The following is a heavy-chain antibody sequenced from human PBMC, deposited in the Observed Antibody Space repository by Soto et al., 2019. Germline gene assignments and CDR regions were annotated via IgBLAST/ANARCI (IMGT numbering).Heavy chain of an antibody. CDR1: RFTFSSYG. V-gene: IGHV3-30*18. Sequence: LRLSCAASRFTFSSYGMYWVRQAPGKGLEWVAIISYDGSNKYYADSVKGRFTISRDNSKNTLYLQMNSLSGEDTAIYYCAKDRVSSGYFHYYGMDAWGQGTTVTVSS. CDR2: ISYDGSNK. CDR3: AKDRVSSGYFHYYGMDA. D-gene: IGHD3-22*01. J-gene: IGHJ6*02.